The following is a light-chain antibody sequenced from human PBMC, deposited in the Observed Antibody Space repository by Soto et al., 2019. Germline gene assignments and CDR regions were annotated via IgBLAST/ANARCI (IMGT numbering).Light chain of an antibody. CDR2: GSS. J-gene: IGKJ5*01. CDR3: QQYGSSIT. Sequence: IVMTQSPATLSVSPGERATLSFRASQSISNNLAWYQQKPGQAPRLLISGSSIRATGIPKRFSGSASGTDFTLTISRLEPEDFAVYYCQQYGSSITFGQGTRLEIK. CDR1: QSISNN. V-gene: IGKV3-20*01.